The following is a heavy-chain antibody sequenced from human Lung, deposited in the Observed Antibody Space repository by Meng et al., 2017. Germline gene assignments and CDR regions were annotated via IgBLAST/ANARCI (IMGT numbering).Heavy chain of an antibody. CDR2: INHSGST. V-gene: IGHV4-34*01. D-gene: IGHD4-11*01. J-gene: IGHJ4*02. CDR1: GGSFSDYY. Sequence: LPQGAAGLLKPSGTLSLTCVVSGGSFSDYYWSWIRQPPGKGLEWIGEINHSGSTNYNPSLESRATISVDTSQNNLSLKLSSVTAADSAVYYCARGPTTMAHDFDYWGQGTLVTVSS. CDR3: ARGPTTMAHDFDY.